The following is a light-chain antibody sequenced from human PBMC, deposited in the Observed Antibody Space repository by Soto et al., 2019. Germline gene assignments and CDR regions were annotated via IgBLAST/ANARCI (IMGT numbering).Light chain of an antibody. CDR2: GAS. V-gene: IGKV3-20*01. Sequence: EIVVTQSPGTLSLSPGERVTLSCRASQSVSSSYLAWYQQKPGQAPRLLIYGASSRATGIPDRFSGSGSGTDFTLTISGLEPEDFAVYYCQQYGNSRGTFGQGTTGDIK. J-gene: IGKJ1*01. CDR3: QQYGNSRGT. CDR1: QSVSSSY.